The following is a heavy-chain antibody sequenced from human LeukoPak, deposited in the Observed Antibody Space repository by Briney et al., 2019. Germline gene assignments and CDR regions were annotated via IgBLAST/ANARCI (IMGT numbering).Heavy chain of an antibody. V-gene: IGHV3-23*01. CDR1: GFTFSGYG. Sequence: PGGSLRLSCAASGFTFSGYGMSWVRQAPGKGLEWVSAISGSGGSTYYADSVKGRFTISRDNSKNTLYLQMNSLRAEDTAVYYCAKDLDLGVDTAMVENRGFDYWGQGTLVTVSS. CDR2: ISGSGGST. D-gene: IGHD5-18*01. CDR3: AKDLDLGVDTAMVENRGFDY. J-gene: IGHJ4*02.